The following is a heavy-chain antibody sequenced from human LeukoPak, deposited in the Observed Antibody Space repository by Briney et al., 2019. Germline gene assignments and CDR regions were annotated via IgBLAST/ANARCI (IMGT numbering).Heavy chain of an antibody. D-gene: IGHD2-2*01. CDR3: AKTSSYDPHMDV. J-gene: IGHJ6*03. CDR1: GYTFTSYD. Sequence: ASVKVSCKASGYTFTSYDINWVRQATGQGLEWMGWMNPNSGNTGYAQKFQGRVTMTRNTSISTAYMELSSLRSEDTAVYYCAKTSSYDPHMDVRGKGTTVTVSS. CDR2: MNPNSGNT. V-gene: IGHV1-8*01.